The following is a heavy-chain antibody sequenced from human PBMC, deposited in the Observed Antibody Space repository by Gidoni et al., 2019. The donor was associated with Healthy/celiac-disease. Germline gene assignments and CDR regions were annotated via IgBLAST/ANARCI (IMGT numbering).Heavy chain of an antibody. V-gene: IGHV4-59*08. Sequence: QVQLQESGPGLVKPSETLSLTCTFSGGSISSSSLRWIRQPPGKGLEWIGYIYYSGSTNYNPSLKSRVTISVDTSKNQFSLKLSSVTAADTAVYYCARHLGYWRREEKYYYYGMDVWGQGTTVTVSS. J-gene: IGHJ6*02. CDR1: GGSISSSS. CDR3: ARHLGYWRREEKYYYYGMDV. D-gene: IGHD2-8*02. CDR2: IYYSGST.